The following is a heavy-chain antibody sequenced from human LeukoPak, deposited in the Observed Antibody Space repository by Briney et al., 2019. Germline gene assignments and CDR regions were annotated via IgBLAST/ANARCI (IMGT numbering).Heavy chain of an antibody. CDR1: GFTFSGSA. CDR3: ARGFSYDSNPNL. Sequence: PGGSLRLSCAASGFTFSGSAMHWVRQASGKGLEWVSSIRSKANSYATAYAASVKGRFTISRDDTKNTAYLQMNSLKTEDTAVYYCARGFSYDSNPNLWGQGTLVTVSS. CDR2: IRSKANSYAT. J-gene: IGHJ5*02. D-gene: IGHD3-22*01. V-gene: IGHV3-73*01.